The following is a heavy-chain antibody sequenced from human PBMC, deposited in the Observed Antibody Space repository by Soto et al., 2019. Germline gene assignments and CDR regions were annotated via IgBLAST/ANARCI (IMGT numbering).Heavy chain of an antibody. CDR2: IDPKSGDT. CDR1: GYTFTENQ. D-gene: IGHD3-16*01. J-gene: IGHJ5*02. Sequence: QVQLMQSGPEVKKTGASVKVSCKASGYTFTENQIHWLRRAPGQRLEWMGRIDPKSGDTTFAQTYQGRVTMTRDTSSNTVYMELPRLTSDDTAIYYCARRQLRDYIRWSFDPWGQGTLVTVSS. CDR3: ARRQLRDYIRWSFDP. V-gene: IGHV1-2*02.